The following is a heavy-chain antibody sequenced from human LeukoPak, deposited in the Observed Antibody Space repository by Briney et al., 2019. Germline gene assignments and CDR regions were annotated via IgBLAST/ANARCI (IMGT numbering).Heavy chain of an antibody. CDR3: ARGLAPAVAGIGY. CDR1: GGSFSGYY. D-gene: IGHD6-19*01. CDR2: INHSGST. V-gene: IGHV4-34*01. Sequence: PSETLSLTCAVYGGSFSGYYWSWIRQPPGKGLEWIGEINHSGSTNYNPSLKSRVTISVDTSKNQFSLKLSSVTAADTAVYYCARGLAPAVAGIGYWGQGTLVTVSS. J-gene: IGHJ4*02.